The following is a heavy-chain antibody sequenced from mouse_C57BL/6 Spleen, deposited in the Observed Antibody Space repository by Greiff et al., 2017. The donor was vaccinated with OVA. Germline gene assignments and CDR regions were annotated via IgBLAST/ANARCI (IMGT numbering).Heavy chain of an antibody. CDR1: GYAFSSSW. CDR2: IYPGDGDT. CDR3: AEAYYYGSSYAMDY. Sequence: QVQLQQSGPELVKPGASVKISCKASGYAFSSSWMNWVKQRPGKGLEWIGRIYPGDGDTNYNGKFKGKATLTADKSSSTAYMQLSSLTSEDSAVYFCAEAYYYGSSYAMDYWGQGTSVTVSS. J-gene: IGHJ4*01. V-gene: IGHV1-82*01. D-gene: IGHD1-1*01.